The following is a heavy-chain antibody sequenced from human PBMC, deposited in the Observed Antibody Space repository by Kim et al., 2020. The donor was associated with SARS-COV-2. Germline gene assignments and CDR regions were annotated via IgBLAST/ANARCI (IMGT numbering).Heavy chain of an antibody. Sequence: YNPPLKSRVTISVDTSKNQFSLRLSSVTAADTAVYYCARGVGPSRGAFDIWGQGTMVTVSS. J-gene: IGHJ3*02. D-gene: IGHD3-10*01. V-gene: IGHV4-34*01. CDR3: ARGVGPSRGAFDI.